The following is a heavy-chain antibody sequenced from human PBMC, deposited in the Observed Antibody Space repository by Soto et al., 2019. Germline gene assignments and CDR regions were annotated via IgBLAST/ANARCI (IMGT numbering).Heavy chain of an antibody. CDR1: GFTFSAYW. CDR3: ARSPAAGTVDL. D-gene: IGHD6-13*01. CDR2: INQDGSEK. J-gene: IGHJ4*01. V-gene: IGHV3-7*01. Sequence: VQLVESGGDLVQPGGSLRLSCAASGFTFSAYWMSWVRQAPGKGLEWVANINQDGSEKYYVDSVNGRFTISRDNAKNSLYLQMNGLRAEDTALFYCARSPAAGTVDLWGQGTLVFVSS.